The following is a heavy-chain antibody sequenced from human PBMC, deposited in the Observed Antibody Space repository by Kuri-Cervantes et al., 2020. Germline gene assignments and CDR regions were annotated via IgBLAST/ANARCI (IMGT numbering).Heavy chain of an antibody. CDR3: ARGVSGYDPYYYYMDV. J-gene: IGHJ6*03. CDR1: GYTFTSYY. CDR2: ISAYNGNT. V-gene: IGHV1-18*04. Sequence: ASVKVSCKASGYTFTSYYIHWVRQAPGQGLEWVGWISAYNGNTNYAQKLQGRVTMTTDTSTSTAYMELRSLRADDTAVYYCARGVSGYDPYYYYMDVWGKGTTVTVSS. D-gene: IGHD5-12*01.